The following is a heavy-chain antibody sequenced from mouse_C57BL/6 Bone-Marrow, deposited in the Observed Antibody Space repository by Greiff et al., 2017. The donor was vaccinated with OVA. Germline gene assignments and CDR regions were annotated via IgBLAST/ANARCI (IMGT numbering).Heavy chain of an antibody. V-gene: IGHV5-16*01. CDR1: GFTFSDYY. J-gene: IGHJ2*01. CDR2: INYDGSST. CDR3: ARGPAVVGKNYFDD. Sequence: EVQVVESEGGLVQPGSSMKLSCTASGFTFSDYYMAWVRQVPEKGLEWVANINYDGSSTYYLDSLKSRFIISRDNATNILYLQMSSLKSEDTATDYCARGPAVVGKNYFDDWGKGTTLTVSS. D-gene: IGHD1-1*01.